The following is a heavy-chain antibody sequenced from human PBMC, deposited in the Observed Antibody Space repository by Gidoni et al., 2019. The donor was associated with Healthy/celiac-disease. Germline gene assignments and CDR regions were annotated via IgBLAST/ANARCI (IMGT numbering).Heavy chain of an antibody. J-gene: IGHJ6*03. D-gene: IGHD6-13*01. CDR1: GFTFSSYG. V-gene: IGHV3-33*01. Sequence: QVQLVESGGGVVQPGRSLRLSCAASGFTFSSYGMHWVRQAPGKGLEWVAVIWYDGSNKYYADSVKGRFTISRDNSKNTLYLQMNSLRAEDTAVYYCARGPNLYSSSWWSGTYYYYYYMDVWGKGTTVTVSS. CDR2: IWYDGSNK. CDR3: ARGPNLYSSSWWSGTYYYYYYMDV.